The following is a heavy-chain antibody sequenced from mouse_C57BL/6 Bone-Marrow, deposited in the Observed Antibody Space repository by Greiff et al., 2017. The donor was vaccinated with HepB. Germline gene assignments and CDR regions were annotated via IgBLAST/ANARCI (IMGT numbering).Heavy chain of an antibody. CDR3: ARERVLYYFDD. Sequence: QVQLKQPGAELVMPGASVKLSCKASGYTFTSYWMHWVKQRPGQGLEWIGEIDPSDSYTNYNQKFKGKSTLTVDKSSSTAYMQLSSLTSEDSAVYYCARERVLYYFDDWGQGTTLTVSS. CDR2: IDPSDSYT. CDR1: GYTFTSYW. J-gene: IGHJ2*01. V-gene: IGHV1-69*01.